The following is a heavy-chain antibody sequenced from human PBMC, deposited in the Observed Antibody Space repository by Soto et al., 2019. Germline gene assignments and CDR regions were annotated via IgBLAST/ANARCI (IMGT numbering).Heavy chain of an antibody. D-gene: IGHD6-19*01. Sequence: QVQLVQSGAEVKKPGASVKVSCKASGYTCSTYAMHWVRQAPGQRLEWIGWIKAGNGNAKYSQKFQGRVTITRDTSASAADMELTSLSSEDKAVYHCARGSSSGWPLDHWGQGTLVTVSS. CDR1: GYTCSTYA. J-gene: IGHJ4*02. V-gene: IGHV1-3*01. CDR2: IKAGNGNA. CDR3: ARGSSSGWPLDH.